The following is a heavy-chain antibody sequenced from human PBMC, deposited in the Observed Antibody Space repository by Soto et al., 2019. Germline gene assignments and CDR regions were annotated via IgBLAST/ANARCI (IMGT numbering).Heavy chain of an antibody. CDR1: GYTFTDYA. CDR3: ARDTGYTFGSLNY. D-gene: IGHD5-18*01. J-gene: IGHJ4*02. CDR2: MNAGVGNT. Sequence: VELVQSGADVQKPGASVTISCKASGYTFTDYALHCVRQAPGQRLECMGWMNAGVGNTLYSQKFQGSITITRDTSASTSYMELNRLKSEDTAIYYCARDTGYTFGSLNYWGPGTLVTVSS. V-gene: IGHV1-3*01.